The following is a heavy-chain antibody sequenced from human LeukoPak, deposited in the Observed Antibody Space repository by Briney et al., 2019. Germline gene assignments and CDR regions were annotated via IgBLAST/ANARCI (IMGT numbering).Heavy chain of an antibody. CDR2: IYHSGST. D-gene: IGHD6-19*01. CDR3: ARVGGGSGWYRLSWFDP. J-gene: IGHJ5*02. Sequence: PSETLSLTCAVSGGSISSTNWWSWVRQPPGKGLEWIGEIYHSGSTNYNPSLKSRVTISVDKSKNQFSLKLSSVTAADTAVYYCARVGGGSGWYRLSWFDPWGQGTLVTVSS. V-gene: IGHV4-4*02. CDR1: GGSISSTNW.